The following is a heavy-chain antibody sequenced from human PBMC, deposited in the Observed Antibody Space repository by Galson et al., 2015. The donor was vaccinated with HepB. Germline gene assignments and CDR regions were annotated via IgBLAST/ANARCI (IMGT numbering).Heavy chain of an antibody. J-gene: IGHJ4*02. V-gene: IGHV3-7*03. CDR3: ARDQNSPDYGDFTFPY. Sequence: SLRLSCAASGFTFSSYWMSWVRQAPGKGLEWVANIKQDGSEKYYVDSVKGRFTISRDNAKNSLYLQMNSLRAEDTAVYYCARDQNSPDYGDFTFPYWGQGTLVTVSS. D-gene: IGHD4-17*01. CDR1: GFTFSSYW. CDR2: IKQDGSEK.